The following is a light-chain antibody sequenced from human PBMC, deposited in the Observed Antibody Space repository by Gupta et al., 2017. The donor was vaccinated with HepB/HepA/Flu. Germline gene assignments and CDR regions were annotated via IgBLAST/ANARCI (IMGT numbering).Light chain of an antibody. CDR1: QSISSW. J-gene: IGKJ2*02. CDR2: KAS. Sequence: DIQMTQSPSTLSASVGDRVTITCRASQSISSWLERYQQKPGKAPNLLIYKASSLESAVPSRFSGTGSGTEFTLTISSLHPDDFATYYCQQDNSYPCNFGPGTKMEIK. CDR3: QQDNSYPCN. V-gene: IGKV1-5*03.